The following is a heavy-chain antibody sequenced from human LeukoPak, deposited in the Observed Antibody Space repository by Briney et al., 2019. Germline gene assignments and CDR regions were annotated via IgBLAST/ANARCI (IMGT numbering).Heavy chain of an antibody. CDR1: GFSLSTSGVA. D-gene: IGHD3-10*01. J-gene: IGHJ3*02. Sequence: SGPTLVKPTQTLTLTCTLSGFSLSTSGVAVGWFRQPPGKALDWLALIYWNDDKRYSPSLKSRLTVTKDTSKNHVVLTITNTDPVDTATYYCAHRRREWLGEFHAFDIWGQGTMVTVPS. CDR2: IYWNDDK. V-gene: IGHV2-5*01. CDR3: AHRRREWLGEFHAFDI.